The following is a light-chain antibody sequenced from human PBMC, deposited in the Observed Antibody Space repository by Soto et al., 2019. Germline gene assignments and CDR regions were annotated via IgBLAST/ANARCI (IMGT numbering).Light chain of an antibody. V-gene: IGKV1-5*01. CDR1: RSISNW. J-gene: IGKJ4*01. CDR2: DAS. Sequence: DIQMTQSPCTLSASVGDRVTITCRASRSISNWLAWYQQRPGIAPKLLIFDASILQSGVPSRFSGSGSGTEFTLSISRLQTDDFATYYCQQYGSFSPITFGGGTKVDIK. CDR3: QQYGSFSPIT.